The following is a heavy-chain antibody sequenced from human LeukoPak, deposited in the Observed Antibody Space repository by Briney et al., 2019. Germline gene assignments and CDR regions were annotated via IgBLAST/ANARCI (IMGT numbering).Heavy chain of an antibody. Sequence: GGSLRLSCAASGLTFSSYAMSWVRQAPGKGLEWVSAISGSGGSTYYADSVKGRFTISRDNSKNTLYLQMNSLRAADTAVYYCGKARYYDSSGLGQHWGQGTLVTVSS. CDR3: GKARYYDSSGLGQH. CDR2: ISGSGGST. D-gene: IGHD3-22*01. CDR1: GLTFSSYA. J-gene: IGHJ1*01. V-gene: IGHV3-23*01.